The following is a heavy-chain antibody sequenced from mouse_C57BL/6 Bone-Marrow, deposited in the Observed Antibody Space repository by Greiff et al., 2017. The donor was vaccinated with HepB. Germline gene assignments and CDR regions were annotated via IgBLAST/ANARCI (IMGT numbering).Heavy chain of an antibody. CDR2: IRSKSNNYAT. CDR1: GFSFNTYA. CDR3: VRHGGGNLFAY. D-gene: IGHD1-1*02. J-gene: IGHJ3*01. V-gene: IGHV10-1*01. Sequence: EVMLVESGGGLVQPKGSLKLSCAASGFSFNTYAMNWVRQAPGKGLEWVARIRSKSNNYATYYADSVKDRFTISRDDSESMLYLQMNNLKTEDTAMYYCVRHGGGNLFAYWGQGTLVTVSA.